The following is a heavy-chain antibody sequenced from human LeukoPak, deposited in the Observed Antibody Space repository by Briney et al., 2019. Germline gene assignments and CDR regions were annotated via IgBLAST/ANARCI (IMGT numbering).Heavy chain of an antibody. CDR1: GGSISDFD. CDR3: ARDFDF. J-gene: IGHJ4*02. Sequence: SETLSLTCTVSGGSISDFDWSWIRQPAGKGLEWIGRIYSGGSTNYNPSLKSRVTMSVDTSKKQFSLNLGSVTAADTAVYYCARDFDFWGQGTLVTVSS. CDR2: IYSGGST. V-gene: IGHV4-4*07.